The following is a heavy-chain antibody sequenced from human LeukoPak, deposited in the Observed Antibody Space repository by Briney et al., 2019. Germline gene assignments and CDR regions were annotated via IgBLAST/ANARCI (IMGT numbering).Heavy chain of an antibody. J-gene: IGHJ4*02. CDR2: IYPSSGGT. D-gene: IGHD2/OR15-2a*01. V-gene: IGHV1-2*06. CDR1: GYIFTGYY. CDR3: ARDLPFED. Sequence: ASVTVSCTASGYIFTGYYMHWVRQAPGQGLEWMGRIYPSSGGTNYAQKFQGRITLTTDTSINTAYMELSRLRFDDTAVYYCARDLPFEDWGQGTLVTVSS.